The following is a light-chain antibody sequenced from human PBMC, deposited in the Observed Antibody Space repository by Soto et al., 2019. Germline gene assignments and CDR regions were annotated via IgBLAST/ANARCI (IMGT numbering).Light chain of an antibody. CDR1: QTIDRF. J-gene: IGKJ2*01. CDR2: AAS. V-gene: IGKV1-39*01. Sequence: DIQMTQSPSSLSASVGDRVTITCRASQTIDRFLNWYQHKPGRAPKLLIDAASRLQSGVSSRFSGSGSEPDFTLTIINLQPEDFAVYYCQQSFSAPYTFGQGTKLEIK. CDR3: QQSFSAPYT.